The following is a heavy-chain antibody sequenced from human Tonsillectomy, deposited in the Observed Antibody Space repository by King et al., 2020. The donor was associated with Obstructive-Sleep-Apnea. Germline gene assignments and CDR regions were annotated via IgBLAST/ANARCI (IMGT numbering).Heavy chain of an antibody. CDR3: STAESTGTTRGY. Sequence: QLVQSGGGLVKPGGSLRLSCAASGFTFSNAWMSWVRQAPGKGLEWVGRIKSKTAGGTTDYAAPVKGSFTISRDDSENTLYLKMNSMKTEDPAVYYCSTAESTGTTRGYWGQGTLVTVSS. CDR2: IKSKTAGGTT. J-gene: IGHJ4*02. V-gene: IGHV3-15*01. D-gene: IGHD1-7*01. CDR1: GFTFSNAW.